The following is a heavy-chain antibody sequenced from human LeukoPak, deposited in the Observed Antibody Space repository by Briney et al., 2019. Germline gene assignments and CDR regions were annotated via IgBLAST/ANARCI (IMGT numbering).Heavy chain of an antibody. V-gene: IGHV3-9*01. CDR1: GFTFDDYA. J-gene: IGHJ6*03. CDR3: AKDGIAAARHYYYYMDV. Sequence: PGRSLRLSCAASGFTFDDYAMHWVRQAPGEGLGWVSGISWNSGSIGYADSVKGRFTISRDNAKNSLYLQMNSLRAEDTALYYCAKDGIAAARHYYYYMDVWGKGTTVTVSS. D-gene: IGHD6-13*01. CDR2: ISWNSGSI.